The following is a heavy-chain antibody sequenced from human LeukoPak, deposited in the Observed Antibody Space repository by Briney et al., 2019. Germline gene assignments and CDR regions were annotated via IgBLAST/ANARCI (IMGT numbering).Heavy chain of an antibody. CDR1: GYTLTELS. Sequence: ASVKVSCKVSGYTLTELSMHWVRQAPGKGLEWMGGFDPEDGETIYAQKFQGRVTMTEDTSTDTAYMELSSLRSEDTAVYYCATDFGYSSGFNYWGQGTLVTVSS. CDR3: ATDFGYSSGFNY. D-gene: IGHD6-19*01. V-gene: IGHV1-24*01. J-gene: IGHJ4*02. CDR2: FDPEDGET.